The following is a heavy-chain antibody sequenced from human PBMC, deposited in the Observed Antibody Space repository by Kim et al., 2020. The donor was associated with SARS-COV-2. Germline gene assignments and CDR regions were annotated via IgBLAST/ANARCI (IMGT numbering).Heavy chain of an antibody. V-gene: IGHV3-7*03. CDR1: GFTFSDYW. CDR3: ARGLVAGY. J-gene: IGHJ4*02. CDR2: INEDGSEK. D-gene: IGHD6-19*01. Sequence: GGSLRLSCAASGFTFSDYWMSWVRQAPGKGLEWVANINEDGSEKYYVDSVKGRFTISRDNAKNSLYLQMNSLRAEDTAVYYCARGLVAGYWGQGTLVTVSS.